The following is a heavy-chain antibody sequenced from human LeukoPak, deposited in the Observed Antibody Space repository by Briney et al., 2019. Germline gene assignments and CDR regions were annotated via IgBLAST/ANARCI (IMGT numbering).Heavy chain of an antibody. Sequence: GGSLRLSCAASGLTVSSNYMDWVRQAPGKGLQWVSALYIGGNTYYADSVRGRFTISRDNSKNTLYLQMNSLRAEDTAIYYCTTAAGYNYGQYWGQGTLVTVSS. CDR2: LYIGGNT. V-gene: IGHV3-53*01. J-gene: IGHJ4*02. CDR3: TTAAGYNYGQY. CDR1: GLTVSSNY. D-gene: IGHD5-18*01.